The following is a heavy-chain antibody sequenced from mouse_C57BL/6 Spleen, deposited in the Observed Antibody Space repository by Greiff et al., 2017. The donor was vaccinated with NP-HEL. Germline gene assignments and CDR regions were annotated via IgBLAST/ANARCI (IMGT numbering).Heavy chain of an antibody. J-gene: IGHJ3*01. CDR1: GYSITSGYY. CDR2: ISYDGSN. CDR3: ARDAY. V-gene: IGHV3-6*01. Sequence: EVKLMESGPGLVKPSQSLSPTCSVTGYSITSGYYWNWIRQFPGNKLEWMGYISYDGSNNYNPSLKNRISITRDTSKNQFFLKLNSVTTEDTATYYCARDAYWGQGTLVTVSA.